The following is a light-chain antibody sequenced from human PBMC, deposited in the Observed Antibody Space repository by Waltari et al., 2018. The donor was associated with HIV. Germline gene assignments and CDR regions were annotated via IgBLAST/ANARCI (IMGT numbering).Light chain of an antibody. J-gene: IGLJ1*01. CDR2: EVT. CDR3: SSYTSSSTQV. V-gene: IGLV2-14*01. Sequence: QSALTQPASVSGSPGQSITISCPGTRSDVGGYNYFVWYQQHPGKAPKLMIYEVTNRPSGVSNRFSGSKSGNTASLTISGLQAEDEADYYCSSYTSSSTQVFGTGTKVTVL. CDR1: RSDVGGYNY.